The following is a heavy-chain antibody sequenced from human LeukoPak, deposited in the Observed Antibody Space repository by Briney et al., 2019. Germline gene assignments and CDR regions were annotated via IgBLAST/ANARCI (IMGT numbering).Heavy chain of an antibody. CDR3: AKDIERGSYYFDY. Sequence: RRSPRDSCAASWFTLDDYAMHLGRHAPRKSLGGVSGIRWDSGSIGYADSVKGRFTISRDNAKNSLYLQMNSLRAEDTALYYCAKDIERGSYYFDYWGQGTLVTVSS. V-gene: IGHV3-9*01. CDR1: WFTLDDYA. D-gene: IGHD1-26*01. J-gene: IGHJ4*02. CDR2: IRWDSGSI.